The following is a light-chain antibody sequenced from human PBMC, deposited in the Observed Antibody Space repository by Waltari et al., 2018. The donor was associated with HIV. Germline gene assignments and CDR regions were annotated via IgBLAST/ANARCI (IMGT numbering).Light chain of an antibody. J-gene: IGLJ1*01. V-gene: IGLV3-25*03. CDR1: ASPKHY. Sequence: SSELTQPPSVSVSPGQTARITCSGDASPKHYTQWFQQKPGQAPLVVIHKNTERPSGIPERFSASRSGKTVTLTISGGQTDDEADYYCLSADSSGTYVFGPGTTVTVL. CDR2: KNT. CDR3: LSADSSGTYV.